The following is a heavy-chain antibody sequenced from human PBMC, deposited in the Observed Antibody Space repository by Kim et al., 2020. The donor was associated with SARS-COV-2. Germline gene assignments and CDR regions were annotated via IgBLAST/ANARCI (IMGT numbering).Heavy chain of an antibody. V-gene: IGHV5-51*01. J-gene: IGHJ4*02. CDR1: GYSFTSYW. D-gene: IGHD2-2*01. Sequence: GESLKISCKGSGYSFTSYWIGWVRQMPGKGLEWMGIIYPGDSDTRYSPSFQGQVTISADKSISTAYLQWSSLKASDTAMYYCARLTGIQLLSVTFDYWGQGTLVTVSS. CDR3: ARLTGIQLLSVTFDY. CDR2: IYPGDSDT.